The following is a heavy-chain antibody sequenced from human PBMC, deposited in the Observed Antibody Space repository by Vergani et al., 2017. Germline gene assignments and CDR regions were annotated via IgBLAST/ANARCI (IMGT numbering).Heavy chain of an antibody. V-gene: IGHV3-48*01. D-gene: IGHD2-15*01. CDR3: ARGPEVAPLEDLDY. Sequence: EVQLVESGGGLVQPGGSLRLSYAASGFTFSSYSMNWVRQAPGKGLEWVSYISSSSSTIYYADSVKGRFTISRDNAKNSLYLQMNSLRAEDTAVYYCARGPEVAPLEDLDYWGQGTLVTVSS. CDR1: GFTFSSYS. J-gene: IGHJ4*02. CDR2: ISSSSSTI.